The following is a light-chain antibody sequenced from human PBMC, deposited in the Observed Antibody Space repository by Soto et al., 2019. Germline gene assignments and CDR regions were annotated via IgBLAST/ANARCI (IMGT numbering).Light chain of an antibody. J-gene: IGKJ4*01. CDR2: DAS. Sequence: EIVLTQSPATLSLSPGERATLSCRASQSVGSNLAWYQQKPGQAPRLLIYDASNRDTGIPARFSGSGSGTDCTLTTSCPQPDDFALYYGHQRSNWPPLTFGGGTKVEIK. CDR3: HQRSNWPPLT. CDR1: QSVGSN. V-gene: IGKV3-11*01.